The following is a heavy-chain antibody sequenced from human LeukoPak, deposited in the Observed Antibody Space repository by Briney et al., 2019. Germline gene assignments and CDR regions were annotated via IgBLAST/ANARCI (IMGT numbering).Heavy chain of an antibody. D-gene: IGHD6-6*01. V-gene: IGHV3-7*03. CDR3: AKKGYSSSFDY. Sequence: GGSLRLSCAASGFTFSSYWMSWVRQAPGKGLEWVANIKQDGSEKYYVDSVKGRFTISRDNAKNSLYLQMNSLRAEDTALYYCAKKGYSSSFDYWGQGTLVTVSS. J-gene: IGHJ4*02. CDR2: IKQDGSEK. CDR1: GFTFSSYW.